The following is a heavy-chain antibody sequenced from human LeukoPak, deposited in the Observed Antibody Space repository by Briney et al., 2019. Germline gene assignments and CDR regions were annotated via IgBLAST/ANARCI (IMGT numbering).Heavy chain of an antibody. D-gene: IGHD6-13*01. CDR2: ISAYNGNT. Sequence: ASVKVSCKASGYTFTSYGISWVRQAPGQGLEWMGWISAYNGNTNYAQKLQGRVTMTTDTSTSTAYMELRSLRSDDTAVYYCARDPKYSSSWLYYYYGMDVWGQGTTVTVSS. CDR1: GYTFTSYG. CDR3: ARDPKYSSSWLYYYYGMDV. J-gene: IGHJ6*02. V-gene: IGHV1-18*01.